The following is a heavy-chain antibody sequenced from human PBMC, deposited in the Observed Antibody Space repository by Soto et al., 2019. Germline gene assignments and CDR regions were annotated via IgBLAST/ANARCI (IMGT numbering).Heavy chain of an antibody. V-gene: IGHV1-69*01. Sequence: QVQLVQSGAEVKKPGSSVKVSCKASGGTFSSYAISWVRQDPGQGLEWMGGIIPIFGTANYAQKFQGRVTITADESTSTAYMELSSLRSEDTAVYYCARVGSGSYSPQYYFDYWGQGTLVTVSS. CDR3: ARVGSGSYSPQYYFDY. CDR1: GGTFSSYA. J-gene: IGHJ4*02. CDR2: IIPIFGTA. D-gene: IGHD1-26*01.